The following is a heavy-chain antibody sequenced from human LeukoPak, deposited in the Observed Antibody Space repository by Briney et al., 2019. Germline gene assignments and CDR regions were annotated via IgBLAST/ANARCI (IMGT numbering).Heavy chain of an antibody. Sequence: SETLSLTCAVSGYSLSSGYYWGWIRQPPGKGLEWIGRIYHSGSTYYNPSLKTRVTISVDTSKNQFSLKLSSVTAADTAVYYCARSTWSYFDYWGQGTLVTVSS. CDR3: ARSTWSYFDY. V-gene: IGHV4-38-2*01. D-gene: IGHD1-1*01. CDR1: GYSLSSGYY. CDR2: IYHSGST. J-gene: IGHJ4*02.